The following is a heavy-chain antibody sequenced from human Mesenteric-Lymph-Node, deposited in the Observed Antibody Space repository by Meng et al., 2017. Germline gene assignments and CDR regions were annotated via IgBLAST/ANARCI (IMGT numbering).Heavy chain of an antibody. Sequence: GESLKISCAASGFTFSDYEMNWVRQAPGKGPEWVSVIYIGGTIYYADSVKGRFTISRDKSKNTLYLQMNSLRPEDTAVYYCARAPPNYIGSYYYFDYWGQGTLVTVSS. CDR2: IYIGGTI. J-gene: IGHJ4*02. V-gene: IGHV3-66*02. CDR3: ARAPPNYIGSYYYFDY. CDR1: GFTFSDYE. D-gene: IGHD1-26*01.